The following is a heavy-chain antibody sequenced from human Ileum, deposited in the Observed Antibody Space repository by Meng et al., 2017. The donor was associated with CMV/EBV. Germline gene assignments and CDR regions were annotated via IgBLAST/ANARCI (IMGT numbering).Heavy chain of an antibody. CDR3: ARESYSSWSGDRIAFDI. J-gene: IGHJ3*02. Sequence: SETLSLTCTVSGDSIRSNNYYWGWIRQTPGKGPEWIGSIFHTGSTDYNPSLKSRVTMSIDTSNNQFSLRLTSVTAADTAVYYCARESYSSWSGDRIAFDIWGQGTTVTVSS. CDR2: IFHTGST. V-gene: IGHV4-39*07. CDR1: GDSIRSNNYY. D-gene: IGHD6-13*01.